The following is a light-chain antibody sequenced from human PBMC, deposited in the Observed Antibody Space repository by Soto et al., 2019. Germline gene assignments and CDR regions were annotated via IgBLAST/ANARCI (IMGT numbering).Light chain of an antibody. CDR1: SSDVGGQNY. Sequence: QSALTQPPSASGSPGQSVAISCTGTSSDVGGQNYVSWYQQHPGKAPKLMIYEVSNRPSGVSNRFSGSKSGNTASLTISGLQAEDEADYYCSSYTSSSTLYVFGTGTKLTVL. J-gene: IGLJ1*01. CDR3: SSYTSSSTLYV. V-gene: IGLV2-14*01. CDR2: EVS.